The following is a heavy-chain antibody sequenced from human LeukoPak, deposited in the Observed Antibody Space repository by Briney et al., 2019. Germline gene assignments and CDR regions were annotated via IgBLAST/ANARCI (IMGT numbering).Heavy chain of an antibody. Sequence: GGSLRLPCAASGFTFSDYSMNWVRQAPGKGLEWISYIGIDSGNTIYADSVKGRFTISGDKAKNSLYLQMNSLRVEDTAVYYCARDYKYAFDNWGQGTLVTVSS. CDR1: GFTFSDYS. D-gene: IGHD5-24*01. CDR2: IGIDSGNT. CDR3: ARDYKYAFDN. J-gene: IGHJ4*02. V-gene: IGHV3-48*01.